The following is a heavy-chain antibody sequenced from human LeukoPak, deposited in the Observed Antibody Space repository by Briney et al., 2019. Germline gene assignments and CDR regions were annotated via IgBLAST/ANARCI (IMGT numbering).Heavy chain of an antibody. V-gene: IGHV4-34*01. J-gene: IGHJ4*02. Sequence: TPSETLSLTCAVYGGSFSGYYWSWIRQPPGKGLEWIGEINHSGSTNYNPSLKSRVTISVDTSKNQFSLKLSSVTAADTAVYYCATADGSGSYYLFNYWGQGTVVTVSS. CDR2: INHSGST. CDR1: GGSFSGYY. CDR3: ATADGSGSYYLFNY. D-gene: IGHD3-10*01.